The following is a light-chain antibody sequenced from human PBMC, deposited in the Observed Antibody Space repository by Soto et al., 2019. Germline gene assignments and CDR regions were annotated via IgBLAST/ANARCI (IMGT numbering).Light chain of an antibody. CDR3: QSYDSSLSVV. J-gene: IGLJ2*01. CDR2: GNS. V-gene: IGLV1-40*01. CDR1: SSNIGAGYD. Sequence: QSVLTQPPSVSGAPGQRVTISCTGSSSNIGAGYDVHWYQQLPGTAPKLLIYGNSNRPSGVPDRFSGSKSGTSASLAITGLKAEDEAAYYFQSYDSSLSVVFGGGTKLTVL.